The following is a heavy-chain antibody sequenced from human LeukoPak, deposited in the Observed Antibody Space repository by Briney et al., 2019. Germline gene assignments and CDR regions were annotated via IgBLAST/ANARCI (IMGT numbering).Heavy chain of an antibody. CDR2: INHSGST. D-gene: IGHD2-15*01. V-gene: IGHV4-34*01. CDR1: GGSFSGYY. CDR3: ARADERGYCSGGSCHYFDY. Sequence: SETLSLTCAVYGGSFSGYYWSWIRQPPGKGLEWIGEINHSGSTNYNPSLKSRVTMSVDTSKNQFSLKLSSVTAADTAVYYCARADERGYCSGGSCHYFDYWGQGTLVTVSS. J-gene: IGHJ4*02.